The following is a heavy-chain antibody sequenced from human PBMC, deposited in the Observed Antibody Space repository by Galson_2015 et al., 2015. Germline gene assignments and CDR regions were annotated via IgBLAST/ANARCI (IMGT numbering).Heavy chain of an antibody. CDR2: ISWNSGSI. V-gene: IGHV3-9*01. CDR3: AKDTGRYFPTYYDILTGYYSADNLEGYFDY. CDR1: GFTFDDYA. Sequence: SLRLSCAASGFTFDDYAMHWVRHAPGKGLEWVSGISWNSGSIGYADSVKGRFTISRDNAKNSLYLQMNSLRAEDTALYYCAKDTGRYFPTYYDILTGYYSADNLEGYFDYWGQGTLVTVSS. J-gene: IGHJ4*02. D-gene: IGHD3-9*01.